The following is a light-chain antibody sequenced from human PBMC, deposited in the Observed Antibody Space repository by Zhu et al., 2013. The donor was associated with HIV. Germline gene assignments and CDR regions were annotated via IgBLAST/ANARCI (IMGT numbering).Light chain of an antibody. CDR2: KAS. Sequence: DIQMTQSPSTLSASVGDRVTITCRASQSVSNSLAWYQQKPGKVPKLLIYKASSLESGVPSRFSGGGSGTEFTLTISSLQPDDFATYYCLHYYGESRTFGQGTKVEIK. CDR3: LHYYGESRT. CDR1: QSVSNS. J-gene: IGKJ1*01. V-gene: IGKV1-5*03.